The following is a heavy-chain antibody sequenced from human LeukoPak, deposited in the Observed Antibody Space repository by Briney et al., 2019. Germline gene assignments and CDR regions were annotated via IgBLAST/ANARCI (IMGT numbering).Heavy chain of an antibody. Sequence: PGGSLRLSCAASGFTFSSYAMCWVRQAPGKGLEWVSAVTASAGNTYYADSVKGRFTISRDNSKNTLYLQVNSLRAEDTAVYYCAKGDYYGSGSFFKNGMDVWGQGTTVTVSS. CDR3: AKGDYYGSGSFFKNGMDV. V-gene: IGHV3-23*01. J-gene: IGHJ6*02. CDR1: GFTFSSYA. CDR2: VTASAGNT. D-gene: IGHD3-10*01.